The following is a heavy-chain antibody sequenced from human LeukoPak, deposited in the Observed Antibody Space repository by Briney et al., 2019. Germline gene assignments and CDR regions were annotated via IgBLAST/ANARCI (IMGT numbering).Heavy chain of an antibody. J-gene: IGHJ5*02. CDR3: VRTTEMWFGERSPRWIDP. CDR1: GGSITTETFS. V-gene: IGHV4-30-2*01. Sequence: SETLSLTCTVSGGSITTETFSWNWRPQPPGKGLEWSWYSFHTGSTLYNPSLKSRVTVMVERSKNQFSLNLRSVPAADTAVYYCVRTTEMWFGERSPRWIDPWGRGILVTVSS. CDR2: SFHTGST. D-gene: IGHD3-10*01.